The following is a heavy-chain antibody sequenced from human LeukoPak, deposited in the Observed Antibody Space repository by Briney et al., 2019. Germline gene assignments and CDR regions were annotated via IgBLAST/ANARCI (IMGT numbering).Heavy chain of an antibody. D-gene: IGHD6-19*01. V-gene: IGHV3-21*01. CDR2: ISTSSSYI. CDR3: ARAIFSSGWYLVDY. Sequence: GGSLRLSCAASGFTFSSYSMNWVRQAPGKGLEWVSSISTSSSYIYYADSVKGRFTISRDNAKNSLYLQMNSLRAEDTAVYYCARAIFSSGWYLVDYWGQGTLVTVSS. CDR1: GFTFSSYS. J-gene: IGHJ4*02.